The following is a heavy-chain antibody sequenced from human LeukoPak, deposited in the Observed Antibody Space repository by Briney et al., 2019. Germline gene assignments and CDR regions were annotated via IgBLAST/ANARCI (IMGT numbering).Heavy chain of an antibody. J-gene: IGHJ4*02. Sequence: GGSLSLSCAASGFTFSTYSIEGVRQARGKGLEGLSYISSSSSTIYYADSVKGRFTVSRDNAENLVYLQMNSLGAEDTAVYYCARVGRSGYTKDYWGQGTLVTVAS. V-gene: IGHV3-48*04. CDR3: ARVGRSGYTKDY. D-gene: IGHD5-12*01. CDR2: ISSSSSTI. CDR1: GFTFSTYS.